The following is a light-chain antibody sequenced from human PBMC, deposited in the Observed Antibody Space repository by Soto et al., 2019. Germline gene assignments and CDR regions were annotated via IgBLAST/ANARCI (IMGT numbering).Light chain of an antibody. CDR1: SSDVGAYDY. J-gene: IGLJ1*01. V-gene: IGLV2-8*01. Sequence: QSVLTQPPSASGSPGQSVTISCTGTSSDVGAYDYVSWYQQHPGKAPKLMIYEINKRPSGVPDRFSGSKSGNTASLTVSGLQAEDEADYYCQSYDSTLSARYVFGTGTKLTVL. CDR2: EIN. CDR3: QSYDSTLSARYV.